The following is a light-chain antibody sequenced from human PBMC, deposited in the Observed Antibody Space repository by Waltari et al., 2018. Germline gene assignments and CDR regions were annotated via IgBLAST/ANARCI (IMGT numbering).Light chain of an antibody. V-gene: IGKV1-9*01. Sequence: DIQLTQSPSFLSASVGDRVTLTCRASQGIRSSLTWYHLKPGKAPMLLIYAASTLQAGVPSRFSASGSGTDFTLTISSLQPEDFAIYYCQQFDIYPITFGGGTKVEIK. CDR2: AAS. J-gene: IGKJ4*01. CDR3: QQFDIYPIT. CDR1: QGIRSS.